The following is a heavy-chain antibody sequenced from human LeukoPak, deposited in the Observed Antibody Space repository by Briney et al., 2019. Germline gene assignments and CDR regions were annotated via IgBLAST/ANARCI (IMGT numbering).Heavy chain of an antibody. V-gene: IGHV3-23*01. Sequence: PGGSLRLSCEVSGFTFSHCAMYWVRQAPGKGLEWVSTISGSGTNTYYADSLKGRFAISRDDSKNTVFLQMNSLRADDTALYYCARDANAAGNYYMVVWGKGTMVTVPS. CDR2: ISGSGTNT. CDR1: GFTFSHCA. J-gene: IGHJ6*03. CDR3: ARDANAAGNYYMVV. D-gene: IGHD1-1*01.